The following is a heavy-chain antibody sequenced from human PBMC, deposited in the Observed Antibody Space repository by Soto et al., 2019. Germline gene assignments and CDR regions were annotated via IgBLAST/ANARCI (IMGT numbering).Heavy chain of an antibody. CDR2: IYYSGST. V-gene: IGHV4-39*01. J-gene: IGHJ4*02. CDR3: ARREVLTVTLGRFDY. Sequence: QLQLQESGPGLVKPSETLSLTCTVSGGSISSSSYYWGWIRQPPGKGLEWIGSIYYSGSTYYNPSLKSRVTISVDTSKNQFSLKLSSVTAADTAVYYCARREVLTVTLGRFDYWGQGTLVTVSS. D-gene: IGHD4-17*01. CDR1: GGSISSSSYY.